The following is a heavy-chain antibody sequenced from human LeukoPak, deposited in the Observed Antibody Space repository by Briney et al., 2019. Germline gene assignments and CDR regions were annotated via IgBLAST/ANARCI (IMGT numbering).Heavy chain of an antibody. CDR3: ARMSLRSGSQDY. J-gene: IGHJ4*02. D-gene: IGHD1-26*01. V-gene: IGHV5-51*01. CDR2: IYPADSDI. Sequence: GESLKISCKGSGYSFTSYYLAWVRQMPGKGLEWMGLIYPADSDIRYSPSFQGQVTISVDKSVSTAYLQWSSLKASDTAMYYCARMSLRSGSQDYWGQGTLVTVSS. CDR1: GYSFTSYY.